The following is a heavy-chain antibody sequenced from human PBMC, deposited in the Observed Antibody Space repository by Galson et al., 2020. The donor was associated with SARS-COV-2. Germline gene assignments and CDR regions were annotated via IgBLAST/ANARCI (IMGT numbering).Heavy chain of an antibody. Sequence: ASVKVSCKASGGTFSSYAISWVRQAPGQGLEWMGRIIPIFGTANYAQKFQGRVTITADKSTSTAYMELSSLRSEDTAVYYCARVRGLADRGWFDPWGQGTLVTVSS. D-gene: IGHD5-12*01. V-gene: IGHV1-69*06. CDR2: IIPIFGTA. CDR3: ARVRGLADRGWFDP. CDR1: GGTFSSYA. J-gene: IGHJ5*02.